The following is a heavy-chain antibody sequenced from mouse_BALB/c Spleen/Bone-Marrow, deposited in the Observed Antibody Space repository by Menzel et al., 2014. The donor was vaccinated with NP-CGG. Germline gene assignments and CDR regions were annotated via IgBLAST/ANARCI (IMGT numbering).Heavy chain of an antibody. CDR1: GYTFTDYN. V-gene: IGHV1S29*02. J-gene: IGHJ4*01. Sequence: EVKLVESGPELVKPGASVKISCKASGYTFTDYNMHWVKQSHGQSLEWIGYIYPYNGGTGYNQKFKSKATLTVDNSSSTAYMELRSLTSEDSAVYYCARRAMDYWGQGTSVTVSS. CDR3: ARRAMDY. CDR2: IYPYNGGT.